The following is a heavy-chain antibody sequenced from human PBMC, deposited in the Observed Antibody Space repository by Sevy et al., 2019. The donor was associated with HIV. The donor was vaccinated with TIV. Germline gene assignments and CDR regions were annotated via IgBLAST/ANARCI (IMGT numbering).Heavy chain of an antibody. CDR1: GFTFSSYA. Sequence: GGSLRLSCAASGFTFSSYAMHWVRQAPGKGLEWVAVISYDGSNKCYADSVKGRFTISRDNSKNTLYLQMNSLRAEDTAVYYCARDRYYYDSSGYYSGAFDIWGQGTMVTVSS. V-gene: IGHV3-30-3*01. CDR3: ARDRYYYDSSGYYSGAFDI. J-gene: IGHJ3*02. CDR2: ISYDGSNK. D-gene: IGHD3-22*01.